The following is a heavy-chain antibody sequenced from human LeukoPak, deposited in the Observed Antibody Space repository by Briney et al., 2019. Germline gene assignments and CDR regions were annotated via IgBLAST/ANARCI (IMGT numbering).Heavy chain of an antibody. CDR3: ARHTTPIPGGYFDY. V-gene: IGHV4-59*01. CDR1: GGSITSFH. CDR2: ISNSGST. J-gene: IGHJ4*02. Sequence: PSETLSLTCTVSGGSITSFHWSRIRQPPGKGLEWIAYISNSGSTYYRPSLKSRVSISLDTSKNQFSLNLRPVTAADTAVYYCARHTTPIPGGYFDYWGQGTLVTVSS. D-gene: IGHD1-26*01.